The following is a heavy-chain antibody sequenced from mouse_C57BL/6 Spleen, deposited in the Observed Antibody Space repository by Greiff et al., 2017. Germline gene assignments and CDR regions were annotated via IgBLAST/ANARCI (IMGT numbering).Heavy chain of an antibody. CDR2: IYPRSGNT. D-gene: IGHD2-2*01. V-gene: IGHV1-81*01. J-gene: IGHJ4*01. Sequence: VQVVESGAELARPGASVKLSCKASGYTFTSYGISWVKQRTGQGLEWIGEIYPRSGNTYYNEKFKGKATLTADKSSSTAYMELRSLTSEDSAVYFCARRGVRNAMDYWGQGTSVTVSS. CDR3: ARRGVRNAMDY. CDR1: GYTFTSYG.